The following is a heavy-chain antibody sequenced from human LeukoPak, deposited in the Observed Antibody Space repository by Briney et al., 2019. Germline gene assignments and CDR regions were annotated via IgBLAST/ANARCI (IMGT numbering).Heavy chain of an antibody. CDR3: ASNKRTYYDFWSGYYNDY. V-gene: IGHV3-33*01. Sequence: GRSLRLSCAASGFTFSSYGMHWVRQAPGKGLEWVAVIWYDGSNKYYADSVKGRFTISRDNSKNTLYLQMNSLRAEDTAVYYCASNKRTYYDFWSGYYNDYWGQGTLVTVSS. CDR1: GFTFSSYG. CDR2: IWYDGSNK. J-gene: IGHJ4*02. D-gene: IGHD3-3*01.